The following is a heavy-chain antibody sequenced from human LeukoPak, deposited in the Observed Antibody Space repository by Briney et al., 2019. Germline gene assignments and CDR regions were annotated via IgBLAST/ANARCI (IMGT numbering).Heavy chain of an antibody. D-gene: IGHD4-17*01. Sequence: PGGSLRLSCAASGFTFSNYGMHWVRQAPGKGLEWVAFVYYDGNNKYYAASVKGRFTISRDNSKNTLFLEMNSLRAEDTALYYCAKDLSGFQRYGDYWGQGTLVTVSS. J-gene: IGHJ4*02. CDR1: GFTFSNYG. V-gene: IGHV3-30*02. CDR2: VYYDGNNK. CDR3: AKDLSGFQRYGDY.